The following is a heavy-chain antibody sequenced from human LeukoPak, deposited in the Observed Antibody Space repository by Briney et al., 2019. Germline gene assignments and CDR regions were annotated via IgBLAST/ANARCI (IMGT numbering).Heavy chain of an antibody. CDR2: IYYSGST. Sequence: PSETLSLTCTVSGGSISSSSYYWGWIRQPPGKGLEWIGSIYYSGSTNYNPSLKSRVTISVDTSKNQFSLKLSSVTAADTAVYYCARLHYKWELLYYFDYWGQGTLVTVSS. CDR3: ARLHYKWELLYYFDY. J-gene: IGHJ4*02. CDR1: GGSISSSSYY. V-gene: IGHV4-39*07. D-gene: IGHD1-26*01.